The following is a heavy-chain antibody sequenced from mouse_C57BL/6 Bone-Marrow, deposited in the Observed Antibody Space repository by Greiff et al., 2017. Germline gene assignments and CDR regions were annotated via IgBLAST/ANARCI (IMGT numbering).Heavy chain of an antibody. CDR2: ISSGSSTI. J-gene: IGHJ4*01. CDR3: SRAYHYSMDY. Sequence: DVMLVESGGGLVKPGGSLKLSCAASGFTFSDYGMHWVRQAPEKGLEWVAYISSGSSTIYYADTVKGRFTLSRDNAKNTLFLQMTSLRSEDTAMYYCSRAYHYSMDYWGKGTSVTVSS. CDR1: GFTFSDYG. D-gene: IGHD6-5*01. V-gene: IGHV5-17*01.